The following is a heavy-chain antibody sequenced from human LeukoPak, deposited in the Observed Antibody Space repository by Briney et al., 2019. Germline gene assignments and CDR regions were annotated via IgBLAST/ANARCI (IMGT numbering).Heavy chain of an antibody. CDR1: GGSISSGGYY. CDR3: ASQAVAGPIDAFATKDGHI. D-gene: IGHD6-19*01. J-gene: IGHJ3*02. Sequence: PSQTLSLTCTVSGGSISSGGYYWSWIRQPPGKGLEWIGYIYHSGSTYYNPSLKSRVTISVDRSKNQFSLKLSSVTAADTAVYYCASQAVAGPIDAFATKDGHIWGQGTMVTVSS. V-gene: IGHV4-30-2*01. CDR2: IYHSGST.